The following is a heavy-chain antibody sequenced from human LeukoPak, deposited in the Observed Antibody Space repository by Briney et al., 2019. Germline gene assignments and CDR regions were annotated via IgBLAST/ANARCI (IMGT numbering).Heavy chain of an antibody. CDR2: IYTSGST. J-gene: IGHJ1*01. CDR1: GGSISSGSYY. CDR3: AWARAEYFQH. V-gene: IGHV4-61*02. Sequence: SETLSLTCTVSGGSISSGSYYWSWIRQPAGKGLEWIGRIYTSGSTNYNPSLKSRVTISVDTSKNQFSLKLSSVTAADTAVYYCAWARAEYFQHWGQGTLVTVSS.